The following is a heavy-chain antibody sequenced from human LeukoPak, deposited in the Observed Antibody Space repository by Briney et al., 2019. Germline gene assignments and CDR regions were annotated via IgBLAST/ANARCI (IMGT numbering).Heavy chain of an antibody. CDR3: ATTTIRLGY. CDR1: GGSISTSTYY. D-gene: IGHD1-26*01. V-gene: IGHV4-39*07. J-gene: IGHJ4*02. CDR2: IYKTGST. Sequence: SETLSLTCIVSGGSISTSTYYWAWVRQPPGKGLEWIGSIYKTGSTNYSPSLKSRVTISVDTSKNQFSLKLSSVTAADTAVYYCATTTIRLGYWGQGTLVTVSS.